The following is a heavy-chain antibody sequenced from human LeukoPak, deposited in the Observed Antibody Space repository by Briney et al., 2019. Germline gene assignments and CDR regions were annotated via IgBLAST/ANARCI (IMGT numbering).Heavy chain of an antibody. CDR1: GSTFTSYG. D-gene: IGHD4-17*01. CDR2: ISANNGDT. Sequence: GASVKVCCTASGSTFTSYGISWVRQAPGQGLDYMGWISANNGDTEYAQKLKGRVTMTTDTYTSTAYMEVRSLRSDDTAVYYCARKPTGWAFDIWGQGTMVTVSS. J-gene: IGHJ3*02. CDR3: ARKPTGWAFDI. V-gene: IGHV1-18*04.